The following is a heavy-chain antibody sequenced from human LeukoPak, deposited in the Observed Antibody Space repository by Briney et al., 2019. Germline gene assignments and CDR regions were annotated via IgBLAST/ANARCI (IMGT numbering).Heavy chain of an antibody. V-gene: IGHV4-39*01. CDR2: FFSTGRT. D-gene: IGHD2-2*01. Sequence: SETLSLTCNVSGGAVSSSNHHWAWIRQSPGMGLEWVGTFFSTGRTPQNPDPSLKGRVTLSVDPSRNPFSLQLRSLTAADTAIFYCASIPGSSTSSYHFDYWGQGTLVTVSS. J-gene: IGHJ4*02. CDR3: ASIPGSSTSSYHFDY. CDR1: GGAVSSSNHH.